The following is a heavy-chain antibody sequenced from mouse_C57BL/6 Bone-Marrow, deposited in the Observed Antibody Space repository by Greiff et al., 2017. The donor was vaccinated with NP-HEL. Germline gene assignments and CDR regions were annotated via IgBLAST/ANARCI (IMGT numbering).Heavy chain of an antibody. CDR3: ASPSTMVTTTGYYAMDY. CDR1: GFTFSDYY. D-gene: IGHD2-2*01. CDR2: ISNGGGST. V-gene: IGHV5-12*01. Sequence: EVQLQESGGGLVQPGGSLKLSCAASGFTFSDYYMYWVRQTPEKRLEWVAYISNGGGSTYYPDTVKGRFTISRDNAKNTLYLQMSRLKSEDTAMYYCASPSTMVTTTGYYAMDYWGQGTSVTVSS. J-gene: IGHJ4*01.